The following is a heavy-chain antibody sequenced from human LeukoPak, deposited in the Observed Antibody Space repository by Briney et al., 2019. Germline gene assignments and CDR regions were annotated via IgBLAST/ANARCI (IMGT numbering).Heavy chain of an antibody. CDR2: ISSSSSYI. J-gene: IGHJ4*02. CDR3: ARDRFWFGELENYFDY. D-gene: IGHD3-10*01. V-gene: IGHV3-21*01. CDR1: GFTFSSYS. Sequence: GGSLRLSCAASGFTFSSYSMNWVRQAPGKGLEWVSSISSSSSYIYYADSVKGRFTISRDNAKNSLYLQMNSLRAEDTAVYYCARDRFWFGELENYFDYWGQGTLVNVSS.